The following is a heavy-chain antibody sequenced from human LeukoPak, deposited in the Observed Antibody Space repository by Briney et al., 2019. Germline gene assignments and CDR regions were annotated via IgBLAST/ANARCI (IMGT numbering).Heavy chain of an antibody. CDR1: GFTFSSYG. Sequence: GRSLRLSCAASGFTFSSYGMHWVRQAPGKGLEWVAVIWYDGSNKYYADSAKGRFTISRDNSKNTLYLQMNSLRAEDTAVYYCARDSDYYDSSGYYGYWGQGTLVTVSS. V-gene: IGHV3-33*01. D-gene: IGHD3-22*01. CDR3: ARDSDYYDSSGYYGY. CDR2: IWYDGSNK. J-gene: IGHJ4*02.